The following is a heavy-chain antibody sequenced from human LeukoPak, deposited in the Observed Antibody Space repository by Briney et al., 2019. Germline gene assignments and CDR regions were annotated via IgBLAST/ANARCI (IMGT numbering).Heavy chain of an antibody. CDR2: INPNSGGT. CDR1: GYTFTGYY. Sequence: ASVKVSCKASGYTFTGYYMHWVRQAPGQGLEWMGWINPNSGGTNYAQRFQGRVTMTRDTSISTAYMELGRLRSDDTAVYYCAREASGRVGYYYYYMDVWGKGTTVTISS. J-gene: IGHJ6*03. D-gene: IGHD3-10*01. V-gene: IGHV1-2*02. CDR3: AREASGRVGYYYYYMDV.